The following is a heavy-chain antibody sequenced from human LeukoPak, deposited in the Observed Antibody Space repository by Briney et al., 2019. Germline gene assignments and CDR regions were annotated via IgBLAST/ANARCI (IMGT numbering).Heavy chain of an antibody. D-gene: IGHD3-10*01. CDR1: GGSISSSSYY. CDR3: ARDLRDYYGSGSYYRYYYYYYMDV. Sequence: SETLSLTCTVSGGSISSSSYYWGWIRQPPGKGLEWIGSIYYSGSTYYNPSLKSRVTISVDTSKNQFSLKLSSVTAADTAVYYCARDLRDYYGSGSYYRYYYYYYMDVWGKGTTVTVSS. CDR2: IYYSGST. J-gene: IGHJ6*03. V-gene: IGHV4-39*07.